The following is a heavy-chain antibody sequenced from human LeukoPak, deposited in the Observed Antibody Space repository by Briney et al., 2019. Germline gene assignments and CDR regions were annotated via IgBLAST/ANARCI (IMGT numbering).Heavy chain of an antibody. CDR2: INHSGST. V-gene: IGHV4-34*01. CDR3: ARTSGSYRPIDY. CDR1: GGSFSGYY. D-gene: IGHD1-26*01. Sequence: PSETLSLTCAVYGGSFSGYYWSWIRQPPGKGLEWIGEINHSGSTNYNPSLKSRVTISVDTSKNQFSLKLSSVTAADTAVYYCARTSGSYRPIDYWGQGTLVTVSS. J-gene: IGHJ4*02.